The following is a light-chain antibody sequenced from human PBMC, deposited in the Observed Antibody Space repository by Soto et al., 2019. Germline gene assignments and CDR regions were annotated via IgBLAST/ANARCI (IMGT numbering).Light chain of an antibody. V-gene: IGKV1-5*03. J-gene: IGKJ1*01. CDR3: QQSGT. CDR2: KAS. CDR1: QSISSW. Sequence: DIQMTQSPSTLSASVGDRVTITCRASQSISSWLAWYQQKPGKAPKLLIYKASSLESGVPSRFSGSGSGTEFTLTISSLQPDDFATYYCQQSGTFGQGTKVDSK.